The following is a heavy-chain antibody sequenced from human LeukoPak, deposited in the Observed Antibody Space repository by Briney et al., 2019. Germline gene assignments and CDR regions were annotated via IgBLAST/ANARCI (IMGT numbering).Heavy chain of an antibody. CDR2: IYYSGST. Sequence: SETLSLTCTVSGGSISSSSYYWGWIRHPPGKGLEWIGSIYYSGSTYYNPSLKSRVTISVDTSKNQFSLKLSSVNAPDTAVYYCARHENEYSSSSYWFDPWGQGTLVTVSS. V-gene: IGHV4-39*01. CDR3: ARHENEYSSSSYWFDP. J-gene: IGHJ5*02. CDR1: GGSISSSSYY. D-gene: IGHD6-6*01.